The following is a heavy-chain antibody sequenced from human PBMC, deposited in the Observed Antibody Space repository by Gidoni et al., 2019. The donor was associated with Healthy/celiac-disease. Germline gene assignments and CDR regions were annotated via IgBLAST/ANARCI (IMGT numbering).Heavy chain of an antibody. CDR2: IYSGGST. CDR1: GLPVSSTY. D-gene: IGHD3-10*02. V-gene: IGHV3-53*01. Sequence: EVQLVEPGGGLIQPGGSLRLSVAASGLPVSSTYMSWVRQAPGKGLEWVSVIYSGGSTYYADSVKGRFTISRDNSKNTLYLQMNSLRAEDTAVYYCARGGVQGVITLDYWGQGTLVTVSS. CDR3: ARGGVQGVITLDY. J-gene: IGHJ4*02.